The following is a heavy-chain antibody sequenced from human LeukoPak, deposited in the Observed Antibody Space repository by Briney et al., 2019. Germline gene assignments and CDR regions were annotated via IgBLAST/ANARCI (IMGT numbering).Heavy chain of an antibody. D-gene: IGHD3-9*01. CDR3: ARGLYDILTGSSEYYYGMDV. CDR2: IIPILGIA. Sequence: ASVKVSCKASGGTFSSYAISWVRQAPGQGLEWMGRIIPILGIANYAQKFQGRVTITADKSTSTAYMELSSLRSEDTAVYYCARGLYDILTGSSEYYYGMDVWGQGTTVTVSS. V-gene: IGHV1-69*04. CDR1: GGTFSSYA. J-gene: IGHJ6*02.